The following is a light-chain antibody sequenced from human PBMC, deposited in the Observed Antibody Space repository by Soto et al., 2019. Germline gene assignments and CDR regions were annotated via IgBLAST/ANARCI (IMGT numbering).Light chain of an antibody. V-gene: IGKV3-15*01. Sequence: EIVMTQSPATLSVSPGERATLSCRASQSVSSNLAWYQQKPGQAPRLLIYGASTRATGIPARFSGSGSGTEFTLTISSLQSEDFAVYYCQQLNSYPRVTFGGGTKVEIK. CDR3: QQLNSYPRVT. CDR1: QSVSSN. CDR2: GAS. J-gene: IGKJ4*01.